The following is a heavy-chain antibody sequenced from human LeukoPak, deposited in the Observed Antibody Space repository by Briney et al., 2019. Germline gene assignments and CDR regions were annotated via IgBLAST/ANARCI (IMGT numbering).Heavy chain of an antibody. CDR2: IYYSGST. CDR1: GGSISSYY. CDR3: ARVLTDAYYYDSSGFGNAFDI. Sequence: SETLSLTCTVSGGSISSYYWSWIRQPPGKGLEWIGYIYYSGSTNYNPPLKSRVTISVDTSKNQFSLKLSSVAAADTAVYYCARVLTDAYYYDSSGFGNAFDIWGQGTMVTVSS. V-gene: IGHV4-59*01. D-gene: IGHD3-22*01. J-gene: IGHJ3*02.